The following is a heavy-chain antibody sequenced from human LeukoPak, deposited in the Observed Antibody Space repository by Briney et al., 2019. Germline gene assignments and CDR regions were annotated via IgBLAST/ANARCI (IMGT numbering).Heavy chain of an antibody. CDR1: GGSFSGYY. Sequence: SETLSLTCAVSGGSFSGYYWNWIRQPPGKGLEWIGEIDHSGSTNYNPSLKSRVTISVDTSKNQFSLKLSSVTAADTAVYYCARVPPAYYYDSSGFDYWGQGTLVTVSS. J-gene: IGHJ4*02. D-gene: IGHD3-22*01. CDR3: ARVPPAYYYDSSGFDY. V-gene: IGHV4-34*01. CDR2: IDHSGST.